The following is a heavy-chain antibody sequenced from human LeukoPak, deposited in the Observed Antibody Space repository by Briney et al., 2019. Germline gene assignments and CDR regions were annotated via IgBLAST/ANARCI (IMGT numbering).Heavy chain of an antibody. J-gene: IGHJ4*02. CDR1: GYTFTSYA. D-gene: IGHD6-13*01. CDR3: ARARWQQLVYFDY. CDR2: INAGNGNT. V-gene: IGHV1-3*01. Sequence: ASVKVSCKASGYTFTSYAMHWVRQAPGQRLEWIGCINAGNGNTKYSQKFQGRVTITRDTSASTAYMELSSLRSEDTAVYYCARARWQQLVYFDYWGQGTLVTVSS.